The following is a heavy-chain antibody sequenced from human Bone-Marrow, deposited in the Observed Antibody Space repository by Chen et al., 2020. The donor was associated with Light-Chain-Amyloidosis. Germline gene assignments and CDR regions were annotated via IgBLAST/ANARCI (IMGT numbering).Heavy chain of an antibody. J-gene: IGHJ4*02. D-gene: IGHD3-10*01. CDR2: VSGSTVST. CDR3: TRKGGYFDF. V-gene: IGHV3-23*04. Sequence: EVQLVESGGGLVQPGGSLRLSCATSGFNVSSFGMSWVRQAPGKGLEWVSTVSGSTVSTYYAGAVKCRFIISIDNSKSTLYLQMNSLRAGDTAVYFCTRKGGYFDFWGQGSLVTVSS. CDR1: GFNVSSFG.